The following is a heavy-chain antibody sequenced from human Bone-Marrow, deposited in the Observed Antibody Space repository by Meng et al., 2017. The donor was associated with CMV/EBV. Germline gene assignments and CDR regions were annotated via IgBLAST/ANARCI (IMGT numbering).Heavy chain of an antibody. J-gene: IGHJ4*02. D-gene: IGHD2-2*01. Sequence: GGSLRLSCAASGFTFSSYGMHWVRQAPGKGLEWVSSISSSSSYIYYADSVKGRFTISRDNAKNSLYLQMNSLRAEDTAVYYCARVVPAAIGGWYRGQGTLVTVSS. CDR2: ISSSSSYI. V-gene: IGHV3-21*01. CDR3: ARVVPAAIGGWY. CDR1: GFTFSSYG.